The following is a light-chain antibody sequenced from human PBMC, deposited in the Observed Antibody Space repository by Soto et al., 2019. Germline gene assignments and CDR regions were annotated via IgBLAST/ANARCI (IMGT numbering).Light chain of an antibody. CDR2: YDD. CDR1: TSNIGTNA. V-gene: IGLV1-36*01. Sequence: QPVLTQPPSVSDAPGQRVTISCSGRTSNIGTNAVNWYQQLPGKAPKLLIYYDDLLPSRVSDRFSASKSGTSASLAISGLQSEDEADYYCATWDDSLNAVVFGGGTKLTVL. J-gene: IGLJ2*01. CDR3: ATWDDSLNAVV.